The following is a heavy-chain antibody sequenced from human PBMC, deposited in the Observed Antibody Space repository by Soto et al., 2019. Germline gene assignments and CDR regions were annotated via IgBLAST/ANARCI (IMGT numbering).Heavy chain of an antibody. V-gene: IGHV4-34*01. J-gene: IGHJ4*02. Sequence: SETLSLTCAVYGGSFSGYYWSWIRQPPGKGPEWIGEINHSGSTNYNPSLKSRVTISVDTSKNQFSLKLSSVTAADTAVYYCARGGRGGFWAGDYWGQGTLVTVSS. CDR3: ARGGRGGFWAGDY. D-gene: IGHD3-3*01. CDR2: INHSGST. CDR1: GGSFSGYY.